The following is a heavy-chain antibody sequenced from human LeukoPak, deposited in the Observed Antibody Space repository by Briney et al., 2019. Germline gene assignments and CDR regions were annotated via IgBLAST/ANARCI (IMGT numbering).Heavy chain of an antibody. V-gene: IGHV1-3*04. CDR2: INTGNGNT. CDR3: AAGVAVAGMHPFYYYYYGMDV. CDR1: GYIFTTYV. J-gene: IGHJ6*02. Sequence: ASVKVSCKASGYIFTTYVMHWVRQAPGQRLEWMGWINTGNGNTKSSQNFQGRVIITRDTSANTAYMDLSSLRFEDTAVYYCAAGVAVAGMHPFYYYYYGMDVWGQGTTVTVSS. D-gene: IGHD6-19*01.